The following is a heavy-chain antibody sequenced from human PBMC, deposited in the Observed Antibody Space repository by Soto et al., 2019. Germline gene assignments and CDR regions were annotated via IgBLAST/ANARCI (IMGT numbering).Heavy chain of an antibody. J-gene: IGHJ4*02. V-gene: IGHV4-61*01. CDR3: ARPDYRDYVMFRF. CDR2: IYDSGNT. Sequence: PSETLSLTCAVSGGSVSSGSYYWSWIRQPPGKGLEWIGYIYDSGNTNYNPSLKSRVTISVDTSKNQFSLKLTSVTAADTAVYYCARPDYRDYVMFRFWGQGALVTVSS. D-gene: IGHD4-17*01. CDR1: GGSVSSGSYY.